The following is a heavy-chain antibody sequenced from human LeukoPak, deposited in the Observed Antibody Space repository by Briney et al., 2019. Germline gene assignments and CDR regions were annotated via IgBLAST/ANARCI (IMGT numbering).Heavy chain of an antibody. CDR3: ARVGGRDGYFDY. J-gene: IGHJ4*02. CDR2: VSFGGDT. V-gene: IGHV4-39*07. D-gene: IGHD5-24*01. CDR1: GASISTSRSY. Sequence: SETLSLTCTVSGASISTSRSYGAWIRQPPGKGLEWIASVSFGGDTYNNPSLKSRVTISVDTSKNMFSLRLTSVTAADTAVYYCARVGGRDGYFDYWGQGILVIVSA.